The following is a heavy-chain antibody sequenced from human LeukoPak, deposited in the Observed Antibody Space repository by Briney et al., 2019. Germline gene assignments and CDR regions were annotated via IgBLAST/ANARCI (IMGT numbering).Heavy chain of an antibody. J-gene: IGHJ4*02. CDR1: GFTFSSYA. V-gene: IGHV3-15*01. D-gene: IGHD3-3*01. Sequence: PGGSLRLSCAASGFTFSSYAMSWVRQAPGKGLEWVGRINYKTKGGTADYAAPVKGRFTISRDDSKDTLYLQLNSLQTEDTAVYYCATDHRTIYGVVFPDYWGQGTLVTVSS. CDR3: ATDHRTIYGVVFPDY. CDR2: INYKTKGGTA.